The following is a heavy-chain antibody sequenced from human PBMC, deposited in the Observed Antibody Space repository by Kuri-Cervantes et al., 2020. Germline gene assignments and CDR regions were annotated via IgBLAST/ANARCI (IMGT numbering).Heavy chain of an antibody. J-gene: IGHJ6*03. V-gene: IGHV2-5*02. CDR3: AHGANWGTGDDYYYYMDV. CDR1: GFSLTTPGVG. D-gene: IGHD7-27*01. Sequence: SGPTLVKPTQTLTLTCSFSGFSLTTPGVGVAWIRQSPGRALEWLALIYWDDDKRYRPSLESRLSITRDTFKNQVVLTMTNMDPVDTATYYCAHGANWGTGDDYYYYMDVWGKGTTVTVSS. CDR2: IYWDDDK.